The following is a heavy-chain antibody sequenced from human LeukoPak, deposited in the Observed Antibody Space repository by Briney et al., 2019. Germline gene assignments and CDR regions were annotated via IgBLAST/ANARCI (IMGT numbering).Heavy chain of an antibody. D-gene: IGHD1-1*01. CDR2: IRHDGSEK. J-gene: IGHJ4*02. CDR3: ARHNYYQFDY. Sequence: SGGSLRLSCTASGFTFNSYSMTWVRQAPGMGLEWVANIRHDGSEKYYVDSVRGRFTISRDNAKNSLYLQMSTLRAEDTAVYCFARHNYYQFDYWGQGTLVTASS. CDR1: GFTFNSYS. V-gene: IGHV3-7*01.